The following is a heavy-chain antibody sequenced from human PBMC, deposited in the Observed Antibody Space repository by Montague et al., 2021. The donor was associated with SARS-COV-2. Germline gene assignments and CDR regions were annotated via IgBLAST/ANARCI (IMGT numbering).Heavy chain of an antibody. Sequence: SETLSLTCTVSGGSITNNTDYWAWIRQPPGKGLEWIGSIYYTGNTYYNPSLKSRVTISVVTSKNHFTQKLSSVTAAETAVYYCARLKRYFDSSGSPSAFDFWGQGTKVTVSS. V-gene: IGHV4-39*02. CDR3: ARLKRYFDSSGSPSAFDF. J-gene: IGHJ3*01. D-gene: IGHD3-22*01. CDR2: IYYTGNT. CDR1: GGSITNNTDY.